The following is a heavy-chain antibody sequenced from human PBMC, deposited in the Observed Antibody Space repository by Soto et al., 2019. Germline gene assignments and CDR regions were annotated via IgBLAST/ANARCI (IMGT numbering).Heavy chain of an antibody. J-gene: IGHJ4*02. D-gene: IGHD3-10*01. CDR1: GFTFNNYA. V-gene: IGHV3-23*01. CDR3: AKGRGGSGSLTPRVDF. Sequence: EVQLLESGGGLVRPGGSLRLSCAASGFTFNNYAMTWVRQAPGKGLEWVSAISGGGDTTSYADSVKGRFTVSRDGSKTTLYLQTSSLRAEDTALYYCAKGRGGSGSLTPRVDFWGQGTLVTVSS. CDR2: ISGGGDTT.